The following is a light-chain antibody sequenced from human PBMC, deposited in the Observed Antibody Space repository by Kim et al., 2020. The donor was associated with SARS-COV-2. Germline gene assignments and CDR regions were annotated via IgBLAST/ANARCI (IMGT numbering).Light chain of an antibody. V-gene: IGKV1-27*01. J-gene: IGKJ1*01. CDR2: AAP. CDR3: HMYNSAPWT. CDR1: QGIRNY. Sequence: ASVGDRVTISCQSRQGIRNYLAWYQKKPEKGPQLLFYAAPTVQSGVPSRFSGSGSGTDCTLTNSSLQPEDVATDYCHMYNSAPWTFGLGTKVGIK.